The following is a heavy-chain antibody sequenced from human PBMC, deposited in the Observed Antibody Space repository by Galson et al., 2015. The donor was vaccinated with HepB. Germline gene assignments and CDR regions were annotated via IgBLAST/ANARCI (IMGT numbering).Heavy chain of an antibody. CDR1: GFTFSSHG. CDR3: AKDGHPYSSSWYYFDY. V-gene: IGHV3-30*18. CDR2: ISYDGGNK. D-gene: IGHD6-13*01. Sequence: SLRLSCAASGFTFSSHGMHWVRQAPGKGLEWVAVISYDGGNKYYADSVKGRFTISRDNSKNTLYLQVNSLRAEDTAVYYCAKDGHPYSSSWYYFDYWGQGALVTVSS. J-gene: IGHJ4*02.